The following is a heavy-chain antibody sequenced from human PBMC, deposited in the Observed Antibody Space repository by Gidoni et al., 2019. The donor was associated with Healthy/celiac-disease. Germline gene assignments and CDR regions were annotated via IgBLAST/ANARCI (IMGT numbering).Heavy chain of an antibody. V-gene: IGHV3-33*01. CDR2: IWYDGSNK. CDR3: ARDWGWNDYGDSHGDY. CDR1: GFTFSSYG. D-gene: IGHD4-17*01. J-gene: IGHJ4*02. Sequence: QVQLVESGGGVVQPGRSLRLSCAASGFTFSSYGMHWVRQAPGKGLEWVAVIWYDGSNKYYADSVKGRFTISRDNSKNTLYLQMNSLRAEDTAVYYCARDWGWNDYGDSHGDYWGQGTLVTVSS.